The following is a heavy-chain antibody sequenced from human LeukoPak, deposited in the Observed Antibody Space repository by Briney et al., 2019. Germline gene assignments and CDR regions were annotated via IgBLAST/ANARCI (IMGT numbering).Heavy chain of an antibody. CDR3: AKASMVLCASPVNFDY. J-gene: IGHJ4*02. CDR2: ISGSGGST. V-gene: IGHV3-23*01. Sequence: PGGSLRLSCAASGFTFSSYAMSWVRQAPGKGLEWVSAISGSGGSTYYADSVKGRFTISRDNSKNPLYLQMNSLRAEDTPVYYCAKASMVLCASPVNFDYWGQGTLVTVSS. CDR1: GFTFSSYA. D-gene: IGHD3-10*01.